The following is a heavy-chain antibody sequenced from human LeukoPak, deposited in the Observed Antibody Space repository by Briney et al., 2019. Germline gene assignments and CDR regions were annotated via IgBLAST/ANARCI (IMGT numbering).Heavy chain of an antibody. V-gene: IGHV1-24*01. CDR1: GYTLTELS. J-gene: IGHJ4*02. Sequence: ASVKVSCKVSGYTLTELSMHWVRQAPGKGLEWMGGFDLEDGETIYAQKFQGRVTMTEDTSTDTAYMELSSLRSEDTAVYYCATDRMGATGFDYWGQGTLVTVSS. CDR2: FDLEDGET. D-gene: IGHD1-26*01. CDR3: ATDRMGATGFDY.